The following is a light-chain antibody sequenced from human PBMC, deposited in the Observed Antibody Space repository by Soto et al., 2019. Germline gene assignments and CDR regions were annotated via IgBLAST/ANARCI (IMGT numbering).Light chain of an antibody. J-gene: IGKJ1*01. CDR3: QQYGSSGT. Sequence: VLTQCPATLSVSPGERAAASGGASQSLSSNLAWYQQKPGQAPRLLIYGASSRATGIPDRFSGSGSGTDFTLTISSLQPEDFAAYYCQQYGSSGTFGQGTKVDIK. CDR2: GAS. CDR1: QSLSSN. V-gene: IGKV3-20*01.